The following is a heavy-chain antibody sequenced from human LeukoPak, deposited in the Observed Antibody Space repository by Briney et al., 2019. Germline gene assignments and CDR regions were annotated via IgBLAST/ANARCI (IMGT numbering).Heavy chain of an antibody. CDR1: GGSISSSSYY. Sequence: SETLSLTCTVSGGSISSSSYYWGWIRRPPGKGLEWIGSIYHSGSTYYNPSLKSRVTISVDTSKNQFSLKLSSVTAADTAVYYCARSGHTEDDAFDIWGQGTMVTVSS. D-gene: IGHD1-14*01. CDR2: IYHSGST. J-gene: IGHJ3*02. V-gene: IGHV4-39*07. CDR3: ARSGHTEDDAFDI.